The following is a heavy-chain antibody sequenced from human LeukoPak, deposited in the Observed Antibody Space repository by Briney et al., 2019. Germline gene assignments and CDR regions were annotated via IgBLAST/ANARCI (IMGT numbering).Heavy chain of an antibody. J-gene: IGHJ4*02. Sequence: GGSLRLSCAASGYTFSTHWMSWVRQAPGKGLEWAAVISYDGGNNYYADSVKGRFTISRDNSKNTLYLQMNSLRAEDTAVYYCAKLRWFGENFDCWGQGTLVTVSS. V-gene: IGHV3-30*18. D-gene: IGHD3-10*01. CDR3: AKLRWFGENFDC. CDR2: ISYDGGNN. CDR1: GYTFSTHW.